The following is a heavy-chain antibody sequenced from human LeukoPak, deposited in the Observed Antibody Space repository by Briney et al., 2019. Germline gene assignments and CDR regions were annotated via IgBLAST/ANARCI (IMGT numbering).Heavy chain of an antibody. D-gene: IGHD1-1*01. V-gene: IGHV3-23*01. Sequence: GGSLRLSCAASGFSFSSYAMSWVRQTPGKGLEWVSSVSVTGATYNGGSAKGRFTIPRDNSKNTMYLQMNSLRAEDTAVYYCAKDPLASTTGNYYMDVWGKGTTVIVSS. CDR2: VSVTGAT. CDR3: AKDPLASTTGNYYMDV. CDR1: GFSFSSYA. J-gene: IGHJ6*03.